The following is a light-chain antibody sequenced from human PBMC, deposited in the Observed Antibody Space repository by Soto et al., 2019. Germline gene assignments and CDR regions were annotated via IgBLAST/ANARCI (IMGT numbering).Light chain of an antibody. J-gene: IGKJ2*02. CDR1: HGVSSY. Sequence: IQLAHSPSSLSASVGDRVTITCRASHGVSSYLAWYQQKPGKAPNLLIYDASTLHSGVPSRFSGGGSGTDFTLTISSLRPDDFATYYCQQYNDYSAWTFG. V-gene: IGKV1-9*01. CDR3: QQYNDYSAWT. CDR2: DAS.